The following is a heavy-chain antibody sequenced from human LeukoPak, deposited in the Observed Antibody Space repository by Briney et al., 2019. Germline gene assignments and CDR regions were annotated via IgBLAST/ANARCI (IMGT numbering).Heavy chain of an antibody. CDR3: ARDSSAMIVALMNDAFDI. Sequence: PSETLSLTCTVSGGSISSGGYYWSWIRQPAGKGLEWIGRIYTSGSTNYNPSLKSRVTMSVDTSKNQFSLELTSVTAADTAVYYCARDSSAMIVALMNDAFDIWGQGTMVTVSS. CDR1: GGSISSGGYY. J-gene: IGHJ3*02. V-gene: IGHV4-61*02. CDR2: IYTSGST. D-gene: IGHD3-22*01.